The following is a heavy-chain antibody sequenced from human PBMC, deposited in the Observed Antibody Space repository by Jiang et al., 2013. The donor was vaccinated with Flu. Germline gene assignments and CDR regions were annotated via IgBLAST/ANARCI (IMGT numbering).Heavy chain of an antibody. V-gene: IGHV4-39*01. J-gene: IGHJ4*02. CDR1: GGSISSSSYY. Sequence: GLVKPSETLSLTCTVSGGSISSSSYYWGWIRQPPGKGLEWIGSIYYSGSTYYNPSLKSRVTISVDTSKNQFSLKLSSVTAADTAVYYCARHRGYCSSTSCYTVYFDYWGQGTLVTVSS. CDR3: ARHRGYCSSTSCYTVYFDY. D-gene: IGHD2-2*02. CDR2: IYYSGST.